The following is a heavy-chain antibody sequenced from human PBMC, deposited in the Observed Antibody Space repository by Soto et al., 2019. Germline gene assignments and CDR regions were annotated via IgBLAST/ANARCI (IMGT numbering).Heavy chain of an antibody. Sequence: PSETLSLTCTVSGGSISSSSYYWGWIRQPPGKGLEWIGSIYYSGSTYYNPSLKSRVTISVDTSKNQFSLKLSSVTAADTAVYYCARHGECSSTSCYMPFSDMVTFFDYWGQGTLVTVSS. V-gene: IGHV4-39*01. CDR3: ARHGECSSTSCYMPFSDMVTFFDY. J-gene: IGHJ4*02. CDR1: GGSISSSSYY. D-gene: IGHD2-2*02. CDR2: IYYSGST.